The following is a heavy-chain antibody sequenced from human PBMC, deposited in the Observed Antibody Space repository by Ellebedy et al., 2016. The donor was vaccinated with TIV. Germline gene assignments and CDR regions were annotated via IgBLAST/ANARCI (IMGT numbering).Heavy chain of an antibody. V-gene: IGHV3-23*01. Sequence: GESLKISCAASGFTFSSYAMSWVRQAPGKGLEWVSAISGSGGSTYYADSVKGRFTISRDNSKNTLYLQMNSLRAEDTAVYYCASQGGGFWSGYYTYYFDYWGQGTLVTVSS. CDR3: ASQGGGFWSGYYTYYFDY. D-gene: IGHD3-3*01. J-gene: IGHJ4*02. CDR1: GFTFSSYA. CDR2: ISGSGGST.